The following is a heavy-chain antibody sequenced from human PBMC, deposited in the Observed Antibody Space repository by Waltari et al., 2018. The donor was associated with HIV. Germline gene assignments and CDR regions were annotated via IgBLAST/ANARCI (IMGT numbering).Heavy chain of an antibody. CDR1: GFAFRNYA. J-gene: IGHJ3*02. CDR2: IAASYPNT. D-gene: IGHD3-10*01. Sequence: EAQLLESGGGLVQSGGPLRVSCVGVGFAFRNYAMIWVRQAPGKGLEWVSAIAASYPNTYYSDSVRGRFTVSKDNSENSLHLQMNSLRAEDTALYYCARIYVSGAFDIWGQGTVVTVSS. V-gene: IGHV3-23*01. CDR3: ARIYVSGAFDI.